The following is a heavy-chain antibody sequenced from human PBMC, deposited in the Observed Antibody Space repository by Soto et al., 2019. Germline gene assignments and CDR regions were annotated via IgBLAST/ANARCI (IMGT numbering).Heavy chain of an antibody. CDR1: GFTFDDYT. D-gene: IGHD6-19*01. V-gene: IGHV3-9*01. CDR3: AKDMRSSAWFYYFDS. CDR2: ISWNSGSI. J-gene: IGHJ4*02. Sequence: TGGSLRLSCAASGFTFDDYTIHWVRQAPGKGLEWVSGISWNSGSIGYADSVKGRFTISRDNAKNSVYLQMNSLTAEDTALYYCAKDMRSSAWFYYFDSWGLGTLVTVSS.